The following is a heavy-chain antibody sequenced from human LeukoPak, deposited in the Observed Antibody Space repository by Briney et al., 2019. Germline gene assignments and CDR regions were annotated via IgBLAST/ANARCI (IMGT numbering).Heavy chain of an antibody. CDR1: GYTFSNYA. D-gene: IGHD6-13*01. Sequence: ASVKVSCKASGYTFSNYAINWVRQAPGKGLEGMGWINANTGNPTYALGFTGRFVLSLDTSVSTAYLQISSLKAEDTAVYYCARGDSGPTYNSNWYETDYWGQGTLVTVSS. J-gene: IGHJ4*02. V-gene: IGHV7-4-1*02. CDR3: ARGDSGPTYNSNWYETDY. CDR2: INANTGNP.